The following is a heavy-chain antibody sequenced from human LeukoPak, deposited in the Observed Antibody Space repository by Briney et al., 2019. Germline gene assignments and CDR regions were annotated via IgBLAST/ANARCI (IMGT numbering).Heavy chain of an antibody. CDR2: ISGSGGST. J-gene: IGHJ4*02. V-gene: IGHV3-23*01. CDR3: AKLHTDYSGSTGGFDY. CDR1: GFTFSSYG. Sequence: GGTLRLSCAASGFTFSSYGMSWVRQAPGKGLEWVSAISGSGGSTYYADSVKGRFTISRDNSKNTLYLQMNSLRAEDTAVYYCAKLHTDYSGSTGGFDYWGQGTLVTVSS. D-gene: IGHD1-26*01.